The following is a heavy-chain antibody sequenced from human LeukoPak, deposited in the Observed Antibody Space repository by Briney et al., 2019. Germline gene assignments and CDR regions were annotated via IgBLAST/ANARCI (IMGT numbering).Heavy chain of an antibody. CDR3: AKAGSIRFDY. Sequence: GESLRLSCAASGFTFSSYGMSWVRQAPGKGLEWVSAISGSGGSTYYADSVKGRFTISRDNSKNTLYLQMNSLRAEDTALYYCAKAGSIRFDYWGQGTLVTVSS. CDR2: ISGSGGST. V-gene: IGHV3-23*01. J-gene: IGHJ4*02. D-gene: IGHD1-26*01. CDR1: GFTFSSYG.